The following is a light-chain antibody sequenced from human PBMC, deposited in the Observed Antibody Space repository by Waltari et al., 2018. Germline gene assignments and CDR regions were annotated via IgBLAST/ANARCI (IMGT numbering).Light chain of an antibody. Sequence: QSALTQPASVSGSPGQSITISCTGTSSDVGTYNYVSWYQPHPGKAPKLMIFDVSIRPSGVSNRFSGSKSCNTASLTISGLQAEDEADYYCSSYISSSTLELFGGGTSLTVL. J-gene: IGLJ2*01. V-gene: IGLV2-14*03. CDR3: SSYISSSTLEL. CDR2: DVS. CDR1: SSDVGTYNY.